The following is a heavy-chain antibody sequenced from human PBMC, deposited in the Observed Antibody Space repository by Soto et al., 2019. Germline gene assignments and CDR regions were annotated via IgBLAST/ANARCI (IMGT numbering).Heavy chain of an antibody. Sequence: EVQLVESGGDLVQPGGSLRLSCAASGFSFSNHDMHWVRQPKGKGVEWVSGITTGGNAYFADSVKGRFSISRENAKNSFYLQTSSLRAEDTAMYYCVRVNADAYDVWGQGTMVTVSS. CDR3: VRVNADAYDV. V-gene: IGHV3-13*01. CDR1: GFSFSNHD. CDR2: ITTGGNA. J-gene: IGHJ3*01.